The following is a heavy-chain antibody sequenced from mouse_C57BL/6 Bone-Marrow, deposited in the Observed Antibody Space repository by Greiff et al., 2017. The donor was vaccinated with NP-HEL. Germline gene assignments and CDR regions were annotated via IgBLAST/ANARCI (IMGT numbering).Heavy chain of an antibody. CDR2: INPSSGYT. Sequence: QVQLQQSGAELAKPGASVKLSCKASGYTFTSYWMHWVKQRPGQGLEWIGYINPSSGYTKYNQKFKDKATLTADKSSSTAYMQLSSLTYEDSAVYYCASHYGSSHWYFDVWGTGTTVTVSS. CDR3: ASHYGSSHWYFDV. J-gene: IGHJ1*03. CDR1: GYTFTSYW. D-gene: IGHD1-1*01. V-gene: IGHV1-7*01.